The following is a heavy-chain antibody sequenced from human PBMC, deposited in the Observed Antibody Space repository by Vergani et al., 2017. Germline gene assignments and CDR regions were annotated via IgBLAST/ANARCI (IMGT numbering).Heavy chain of an antibody. J-gene: IGHJ4*02. CDR1: GFTFSSYG. D-gene: IGHD2-2*01. CDR3: ARGAHSIVVVPTAMNY. V-gene: IGHV3-30*02. CDR2: IRYDGSNK. Sequence: QVQLVESGGGVVQPGGSLRLSCAASGFTFSSYGMHWVRQAPGKGLEWVAFIRYDGSNKYYADSVKGRFTISRDNSKNTLYLQMNSLRAEDTAVYYCARGAHSIVVVPTAMNYWGQGTLVTVSS.